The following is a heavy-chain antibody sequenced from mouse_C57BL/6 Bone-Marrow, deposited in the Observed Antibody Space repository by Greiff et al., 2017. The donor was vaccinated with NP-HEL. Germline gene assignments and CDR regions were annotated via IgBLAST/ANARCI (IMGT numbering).Heavy chain of an antibody. CDR3: ARWDSSGYVRFAY. J-gene: IGHJ3*01. CDR2: INPNNGGT. CDR1: GYTFTDYN. Sequence: VQLQQSGPELVKPGASVKIPCKASGYTFTDYNMDWVKQSHGKSLEWIGDINPNNGGTIYNQKFKGKATLTVDKSSSTAYMELRSLTSEDTAVYYCARWDSSGYVRFAYWGQGTLVTVSA. V-gene: IGHV1-18*01. D-gene: IGHD3-2*02.